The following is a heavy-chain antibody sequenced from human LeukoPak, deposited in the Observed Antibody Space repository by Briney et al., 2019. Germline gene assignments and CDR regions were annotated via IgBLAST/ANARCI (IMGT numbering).Heavy chain of an antibody. Sequence: HTGGSLRLSCAASGFTFSNYAMNWVRQAPGKGLEWVSAISGSGDRTYYADSVKGRFTISRDNAKNSLYLQMNSLRAEDTAVYYCARGFEEDSGYDLNFDYWGQGTLVTVSS. V-gene: IGHV3-23*01. CDR3: ARGFEEDSGYDLNFDY. CDR2: ISGSGDRT. D-gene: IGHD5-12*01. CDR1: GFTFSNYA. J-gene: IGHJ4*02.